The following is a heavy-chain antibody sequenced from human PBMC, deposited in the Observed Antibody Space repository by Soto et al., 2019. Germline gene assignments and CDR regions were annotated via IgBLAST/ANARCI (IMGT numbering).Heavy chain of an antibody. V-gene: IGHV1-18*04. CDR3: ARDLFHLYGANLPNTFDY. D-gene: IGHD3-16*01. Sequence: QVQLVQSGAEVKKPGASVKVSCKASGYTFTSYGISWVRQAPGQGLEWMGWISAYNGNTNYAQKRQGRVTMTTDTSTSTAYMELRSLRSDDTAVYYCARDLFHLYGANLPNTFDYWGQGTLVTVSS. CDR1: GYTFTSYG. CDR2: ISAYNGNT. J-gene: IGHJ4*02.